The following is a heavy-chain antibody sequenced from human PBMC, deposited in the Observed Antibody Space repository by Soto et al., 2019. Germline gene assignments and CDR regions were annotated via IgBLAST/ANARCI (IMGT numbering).Heavy chain of an antibody. Sequence: QVQLQESGPGLVKPSETLSLTCTVSGGSISSYYWSWLRQPPGKGLEWIGYIYYSGSTNYNPSLKSRATISVDTSKNQFSLKLSSVTAADTAVYYCARRYGGTFDYWGQGTLVTVSS. CDR2: IYYSGST. J-gene: IGHJ4*02. D-gene: IGHD2-15*01. CDR3: ARRYGGTFDY. V-gene: IGHV4-59*08. CDR1: GGSISSYY.